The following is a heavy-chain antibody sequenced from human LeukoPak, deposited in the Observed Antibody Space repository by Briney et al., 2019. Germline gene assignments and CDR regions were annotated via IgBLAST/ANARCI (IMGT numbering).Heavy chain of an antibody. Sequence: GGSLRLSCAASGFTFSSYSMNWVRQAPGKGLEWVSSISSSSSSYIYYADSVKGRFTISRDNAKNSLYLQMNSLRAEDTAVYYCARGGAAADYYYYYGMDVWGQGTTVTVSS. J-gene: IGHJ6*02. CDR2: ISSSSSSYI. CDR3: ARGGAAADYYYYYGMDV. D-gene: IGHD6-13*01. CDR1: GFTFSSYS. V-gene: IGHV3-21*01.